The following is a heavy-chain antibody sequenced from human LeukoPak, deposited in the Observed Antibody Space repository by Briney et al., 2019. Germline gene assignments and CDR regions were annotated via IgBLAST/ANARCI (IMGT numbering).Heavy chain of an antibody. Sequence: PGGSLRLSCAASGFTVSSNYMGWVRQAPGKGLEWVSVIYSGGSTYYADSVKGRFTISRDNSKDTLYLQMNSLRAEDTAVYYCARAHTYYYDSSGYPTSLFDYWGQGTLVTVSS. CDR3: ARAHTYYYDSSGYPTSLFDY. D-gene: IGHD3-22*01. CDR1: GFTVSSNY. CDR2: IYSGGST. J-gene: IGHJ4*02. V-gene: IGHV3-53*01.